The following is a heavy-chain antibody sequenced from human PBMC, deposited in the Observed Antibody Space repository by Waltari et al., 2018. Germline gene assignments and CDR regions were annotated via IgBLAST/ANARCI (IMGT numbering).Heavy chain of an antibody. Sequence: QVQLQESGPGLVKPSQTLSLTCTVSGGSISSGSYYWSWIRPPAGKGLEWIGRIYTSGSTNYNPSLKSRVTISVDTSKNQFSLKLSSVTAADTAVYYCARVFSSGWYLNWFDPWGQGTLVTVSS. V-gene: IGHV4-61*02. J-gene: IGHJ5*02. CDR1: GGSISSGSYY. CDR3: ARVFSSGWYLNWFDP. CDR2: IYTSGST. D-gene: IGHD6-19*01.